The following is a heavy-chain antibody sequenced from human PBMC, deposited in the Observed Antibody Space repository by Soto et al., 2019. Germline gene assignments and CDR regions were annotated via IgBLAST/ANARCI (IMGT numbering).Heavy chain of an antibody. V-gene: IGHV1-2*02. J-gene: IGHJ4*02. CDR1: GYTFTGYY. Sequence: VKVSCKASGYTFTGYYTHWVRQAPGQGLEWMGWINPNSGGTNYAQKFQGRVTMTRDTSISTAYMELSRLRSDDTAVYYCARRAYYDFWSGYVGLDYWGEGTLVTV. CDR3: ARRAYYDFWSGYVGLDY. CDR2: INPNSGGT. D-gene: IGHD3-3*01.